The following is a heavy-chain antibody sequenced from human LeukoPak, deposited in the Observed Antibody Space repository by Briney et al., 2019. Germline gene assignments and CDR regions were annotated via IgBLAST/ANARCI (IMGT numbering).Heavy chain of an antibody. D-gene: IGHD5-18*01. CDR1: GTSISSYY. V-gene: IGHV4-59*01. Sequence: PSETLSLTCTVSGTSISSYYWSWIRQPPGKGLEWIGYIYYSGSTNYNPSLKSRVTISVDTSKNQFSLKLSSVTAADTAVYYCARDGYSYGSDAFDIWGQGTMVTVSS. CDR3: ARDGYSYGSDAFDI. CDR2: IYYSGST. J-gene: IGHJ3*02.